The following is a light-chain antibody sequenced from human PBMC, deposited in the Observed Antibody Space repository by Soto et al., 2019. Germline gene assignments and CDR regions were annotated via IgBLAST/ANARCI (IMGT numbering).Light chain of an antibody. CDR2: DAS. CDR1: QSVSGSS. CDR3: QQYGTSPKA. Sequence: EIVLTQSPGTLSLSPGGRATLSCRASQSVSGSSLAWYQQKPGQAPRLLIYDASSRATGIPDRFSGSGSGTDFILTISRLEPEDFAVYYCQQYGTSPKAFGQGTKVDI. V-gene: IGKV3-20*01. J-gene: IGKJ1*01.